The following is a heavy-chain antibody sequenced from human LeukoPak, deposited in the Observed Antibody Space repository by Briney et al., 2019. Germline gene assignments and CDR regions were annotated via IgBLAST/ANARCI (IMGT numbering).Heavy chain of an antibody. D-gene: IGHD3-3*01. CDR1: GFTFSSYG. J-gene: IGHJ4*02. CDR3: ARDGSDFWSGYYTLGDFDY. CDR2: IWYDGSNK. Sequence: GRSLRLSCAASGFTFSSYGMHWVRQAPGKGLEWVAVIWYDGSNKYYADSVKGRFTISRDNSKNTLYLQMNSLRAEDTAVYYCARDGSDFWSGYYTLGDFDYWGQGTLVTVSS. V-gene: IGHV3-33*01.